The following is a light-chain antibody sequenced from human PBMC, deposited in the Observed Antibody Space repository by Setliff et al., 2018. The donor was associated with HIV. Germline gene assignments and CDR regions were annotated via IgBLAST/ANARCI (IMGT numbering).Light chain of an antibody. Sequence: QSVLTQPASVSGSPGQSITISCTGTRSDVGDYDLVSWYQHHPGKAPKLIIFEVTKRPSGVSTRFSGSKSGNTASLTISGLQADDEADYYCYSYAGADAFDVFGTGTKVTVL. CDR2: EVT. CDR3: YSYAGADAFDV. J-gene: IGLJ1*01. CDR1: RSDVGDYDL. V-gene: IGLV2-23*02.